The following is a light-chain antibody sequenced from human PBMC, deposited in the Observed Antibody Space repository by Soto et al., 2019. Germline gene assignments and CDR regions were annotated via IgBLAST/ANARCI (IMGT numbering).Light chain of an antibody. CDR2: ATN. CDR3: QSYDNHLSAYV. V-gene: IGLV1-40*01. Sequence: QSVLTQPPSVPGAPGQRVTFSCTGSSSNIGADYDVHWYQQLPGTAPKLLIYATNNRPSGVPDRFSGSKSGTSASLAITGLQPEDEADYYCQSYDNHLSAYVFGPGTKLTVL. CDR1: SSNIGADYD. J-gene: IGLJ1*01.